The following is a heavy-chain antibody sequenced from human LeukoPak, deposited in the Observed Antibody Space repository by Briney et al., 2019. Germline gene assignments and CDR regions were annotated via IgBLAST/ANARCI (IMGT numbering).Heavy chain of an antibody. J-gene: IGHJ4*02. Sequence: PGGSLRLSYAASGFTFSSCAMHWVRQAPGKGLEWVAVMSNEGTNEFSADSVKGRFTISRDNSKKILYLQMNNLRTEDTAVYYCAKVGLGLCSSVNCPTGLHYWGRVTLVTVSS. D-gene: IGHD2-15*01. CDR1: GFTFSSCA. CDR2: MSNEGTNE. CDR3: AKVGLGLCSSVNCPTGLHY. V-gene: IGHV3-30*18.